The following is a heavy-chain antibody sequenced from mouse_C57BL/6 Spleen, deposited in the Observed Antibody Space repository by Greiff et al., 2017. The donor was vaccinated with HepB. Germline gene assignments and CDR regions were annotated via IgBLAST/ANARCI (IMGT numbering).Heavy chain of an antibody. CDR1: GFTFSDYY. Sequence: EVKLVESEGGLVQPGSSMKLSCTASGFTFSDYYMAWVRQVPEKGLEWVANINYDGSSTYYLDSLKSRFIISRDNAKNILYLQMSSLKSEDTATYYCAREGNWDDLDYWGQGTTLTVSS. CDR2: INYDGSST. J-gene: IGHJ2*01. V-gene: IGHV5-16*01. CDR3: AREGNWDDLDY. D-gene: IGHD4-1*01.